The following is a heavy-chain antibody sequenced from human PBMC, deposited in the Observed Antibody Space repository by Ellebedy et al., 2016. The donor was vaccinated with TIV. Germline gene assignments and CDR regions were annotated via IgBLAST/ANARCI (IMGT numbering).Heavy chain of an antibody. V-gene: IGHV4-34*01. Sequence: MPSETLSLTCAVYGGSFSDYYWSWIRQPPGKGLEWIGEINHSGSTTYSPSLKGRVTISVDTSKSQFSLRLTSATAADTAVYYCARGEGGVLLWFGEITFHSWGQGTLVTVSS. CDR2: INHSGST. J-gene: IGHJ5*02. CDR3: ARGEGGVLLWFGEITFHS. CDR1: GGSFSDYY. D-gene: IGHD3-10*01.